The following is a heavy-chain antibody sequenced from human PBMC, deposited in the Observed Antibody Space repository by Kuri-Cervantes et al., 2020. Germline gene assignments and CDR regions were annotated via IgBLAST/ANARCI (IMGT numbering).Heavy chain of an antibody. CDR1: GFTFDDYA. Sequence: SLKISCAASGFTFDDYAMHWVRQTPGKGLEWVSGISWNSGSIGYADSVKGRFTISRDNAKNSLYLQMNSLRAEDTALYYCAKDRSGYDSSGYLINPLGAFDIWSQGTMVTVSS. CDR2: ISWNSGSI. V-gene: IGHV3-9*01. J-gene: IGHJ3*02. D-gene: IGHD3-22*01. CDR3: AKDRSGYDSSGYLINPLGAFDI.